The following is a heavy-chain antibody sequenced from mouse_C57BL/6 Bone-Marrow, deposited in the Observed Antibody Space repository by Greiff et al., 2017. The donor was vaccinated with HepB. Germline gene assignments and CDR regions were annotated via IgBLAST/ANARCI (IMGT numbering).Heavy chain of an antibody. V-gene: IGHV1-63*01. CDR1: GYNFTNYW. CDR3: ARYYVSSYHFDY. J-gene: IGHJ2*01. CDR2: IYPGGGYT. Sequence: QVQLQQSGAELVRPGPSVKMSCKASGYNFTNYWIGWAKQRPGHGLEWIGDIYPGGGYTNYNEKFKGKATLTADKSSSTAYMQFSSLTSEDSAIYYCARYYVSSYHFDYWGQGTTLTVSS. D-gene: IGHD1-1*01.